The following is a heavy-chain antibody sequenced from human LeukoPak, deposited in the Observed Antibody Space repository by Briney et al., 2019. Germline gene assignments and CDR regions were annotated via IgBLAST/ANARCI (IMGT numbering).Heavy chain of an antibody. D-gene: IGHD2-2*01. J-gene: IGHJ5*02. V-gene: IGHV4-39*01. Sequence: PSETLSLTCNVSGGSISSSTYSWGWIRQPPGKRLEWIGSMYYSGNTYYNPSLKSRVTIIVDMSKNQFSLKVTSVTAADTAVYYCARHRLVVVPTTMTLTSPPAAWFDPWGQGTLVTVSS. CDR2: MYYSGNT. CDR3: ARHRLVVVPTTMTLTSPPAAWFDP. CDR1: GGSISSSTYS.